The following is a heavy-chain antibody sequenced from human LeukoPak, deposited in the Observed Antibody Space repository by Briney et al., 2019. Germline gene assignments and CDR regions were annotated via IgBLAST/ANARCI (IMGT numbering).Heavy chain of an antibody. CDR3: ARASYSSSLYYMDV. CDR2: IYHSGST. V-gene: IGHV4-38-2*02. J-gene: IGHJ6*03. D-gene: IGHD6-6*01. CDR1: GYSISSGYY. Sequence: SETLSLTCTVSGYSISSGYYWGWIRPPPGKGLEWIGSIYHSGSTYYNPSLKSRVTISVDTSKNQFSLKLSSVTAADTAVYYCARASYSSSLYYMDVWGKGTTVTVSS.